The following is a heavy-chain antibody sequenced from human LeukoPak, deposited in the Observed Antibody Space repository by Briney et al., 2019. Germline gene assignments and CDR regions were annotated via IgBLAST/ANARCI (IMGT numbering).Heavy chain of an antibody. Sequence: PGGSLRLSCAASGFTFSSYGMHWVRQAPGKGLEWVAVIWYDGSNKYYADSVKGRFTISRDNSKNTLYLQMNSLRAEDTAVFYCAKHRVAVSGVAQFDYWGQGTQVTVFS. CDR3: AKHRVAVSGVAQFDY. CDR1: GFTFSSYG. J-gene: IGHJ4*02. D-gene: IGHD6-19*01. V-gene: IGHV3-33*06. CDR2: IWYDGSNK.